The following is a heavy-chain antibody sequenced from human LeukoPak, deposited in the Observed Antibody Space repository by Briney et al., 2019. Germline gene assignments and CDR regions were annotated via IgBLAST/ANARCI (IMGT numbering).Heavy chain of an antibody. J-gene: IGHJ4*02. D-gene: IGHD3-22*01. V-gene: IGHV1-18*01. CDR1: GYTFTSYG. CDR3: ARGIRIYYYDSSGYLSLAYVY. CDR2: ISAYNGNT. Sequence: ASVKVSCKASGYTFTSYGISWVRQAPGQGLEWMGWISAYNGNTNYAQKLQGRVTMTRDTSISTAYMELSRLRSDDTAVYYCARGIRIYYYDSSGYLSLAYVYWGQGTLVTVSS.